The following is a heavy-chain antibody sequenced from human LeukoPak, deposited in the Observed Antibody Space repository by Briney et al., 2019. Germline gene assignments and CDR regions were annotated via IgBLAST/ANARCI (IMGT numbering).Heavy chain of an antibody. J-gene: IGHJ4*02. V-gene: IGHV3-30*18. CDR1: GFTFSSYG. D-gene: IGHD4-17*01. CDR2: ISYDGSNK. CDR3: AKERGYGDYYFDY. Sequence: GVSLRLSCAASGFTFSSYGMHWVRQAPGKGLEWVAVISYDGSNKYYADSVKGRFTISRDNSKNTLYLQMNSLRAEDTAVYYCAKERGYGDYYFDYWGQGTLVTVSS.